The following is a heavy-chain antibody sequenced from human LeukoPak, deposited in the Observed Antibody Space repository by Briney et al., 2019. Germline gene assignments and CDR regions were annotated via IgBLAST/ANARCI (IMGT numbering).Heavy chain of an antibody. Sequence: KPSETLSLTCTVSGGSMRSYYWSWIRQPPGKGLEWIGYIYYGGRTNYNPSLKSRATMSIDTAKNHFSLNLTSVTAADTAVYYCARSISGTRSKFDCWGQGTLVTVSS. V-gene: IGHV4-59*08. CDR3: ARSISGTRSKFDC. J-gene: IGHJ5*01. CDR2: IYYGGRT. CDR1: GGSMRSYY. D-gene: IGHD1/OR15-1a*01.